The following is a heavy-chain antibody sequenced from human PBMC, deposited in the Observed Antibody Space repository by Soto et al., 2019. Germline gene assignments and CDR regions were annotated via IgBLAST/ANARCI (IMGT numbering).Heavy chain of an antibody. Sequence: PWETLSLTCTISGGAIGSHYWTWIRQPAGKGLEWIGRIYSSGSTQYNPSLQSRVTMSLDTSKNQFSLRLESVTAADTAVYYCARGQRFSDWFDPWGQGTLVTVSS. V-gene: IGHV4-4*07. CDR2: IYSSGST. CDR3: ARGQRFSDWFDP. CDR1: GGAIGSHY. D-gene: IGHD3-3*01. J-gene: IGHJ5*02.